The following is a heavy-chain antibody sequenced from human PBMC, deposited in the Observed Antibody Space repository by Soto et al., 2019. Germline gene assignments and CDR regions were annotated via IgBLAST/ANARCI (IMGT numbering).Heavy chain of an antibody. CDR1: GFTFSAYW. CDR2: IKQAGSEK. J-gene: IGHJ4*02. D-gene: IGHD6-25*01. Sequence: GGSLRLSCAASGFTFSAYWMSWVRQAPGKGLEWVANIKQAGSEKYYVNSVNGRFIISRDDAKNSLFLQVNSLRVEDTAVYYCAREKRANGYFDYWGQGTLVTVSS. CDR3: AREKRANGYFDY. V-gene: IGHV3-7*01.